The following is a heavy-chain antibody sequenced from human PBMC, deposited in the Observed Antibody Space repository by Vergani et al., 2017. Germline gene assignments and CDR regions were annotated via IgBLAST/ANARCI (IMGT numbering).Heavy chain of an antibody. V-gene: IGHV1-69*02. D-gene: IGHD1-26*01. CDR1: GGTFGSHT. J-gene: IGHJ6*03. CDR2: VIPHLEIT. CDR3: VRIGGEKKNKYYYMDV. Sequence: QVQLEQSGAEVKKPGSSVTVSCRASGGTFGSHTISWVRQAPGQGLEWVGRVIPHLEITTLAQHLQGRVIITADKSTDTAYMELSSLTSDDTAVYFCVRIGGEKKNKYYYMDVWGKGTTVVVSS.